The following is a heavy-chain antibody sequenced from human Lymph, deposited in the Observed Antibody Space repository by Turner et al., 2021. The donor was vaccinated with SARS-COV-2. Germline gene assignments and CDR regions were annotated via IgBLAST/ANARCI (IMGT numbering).Heavy chain of an antibody. Sequence: QVQLVRSGAEVKKPGASVKVSCKVSGYTLTELSMHWVRQAPGKGLEWIGGFDPEDGKTIYAQKFQGRVTMTEDTSTDTAYMELSRLRSEDTAVYYCATDRSSGWPHYYYYTMDVWGQGTTVTVSS. J-gene: IGHJ6*02. D-gene: IGHD6-19*01. V-gene: IGHV1-24*01. CDR2: FDPEDGKT. CDR3: ATDRSSGWPHYYYYTMDV. CDR1: GYTLTELS.